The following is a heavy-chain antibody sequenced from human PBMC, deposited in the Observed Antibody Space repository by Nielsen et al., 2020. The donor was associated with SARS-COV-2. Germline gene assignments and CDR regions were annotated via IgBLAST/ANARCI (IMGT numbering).Heavy chain of an antibody. J-gene: IGHJ6*02. D-gene: IGHD3/OR15-3a*01. Sequence: GESLKISCAASGFTFRSYGMHWVRQAPGKGLEWVAVISHDGSNKYYADSVKGRFTISRDNSKNTLFLQMTSLRGEDTAVYYCARARATIFGLVMSYGMDVWGQGTTVAVSS. CDR1: GFTFRSYG. V-gene: IGHV3-30*03. CDR3: ARARATIFGLVMSYGMDV. CDR2: ISHDGSNK.